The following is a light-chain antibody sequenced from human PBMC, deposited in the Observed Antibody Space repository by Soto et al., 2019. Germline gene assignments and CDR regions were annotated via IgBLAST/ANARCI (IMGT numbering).Light chain of an antibody. J-gene: IGLJ2*01. V-gene: IGLV2-8*01. Sequence: QSALTQPPSASGSPGQSVTISCTGTSSDVGSCDCVSWYQQHPGKAPKLMIYDVTKRPSGVPDRFSGSKSGSTASLTVSGLQADDEADYYCSSYADLNNLVFGGGTKLTVL. CDR2: DVT. CDR1: SSDVGSCDC. CDR3: SSYADLNNLV.